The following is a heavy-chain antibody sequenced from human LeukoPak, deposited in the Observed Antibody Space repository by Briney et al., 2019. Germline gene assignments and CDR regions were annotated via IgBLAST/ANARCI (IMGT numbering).Heavy chain of an antibody. V-gene: IGHV4/OR15-8*01. CDR2: IHHDGRI. D-gene: IGHD3-16*02. Sequence: ASETLSLTCDVSGGSIDSTNWWNWVRQPPGKGLEWIGEIHHDGRINYNPSLKSRITLSVDKSKNQFSLRLNSVTAADTAMYYCARSHDHLWGNYPDYWGQGTLVTVSS. CDR1: GGSIDSTNW. J-gene: IGHJ4*02. CDR3: ARSHDHLWGNYPDY.